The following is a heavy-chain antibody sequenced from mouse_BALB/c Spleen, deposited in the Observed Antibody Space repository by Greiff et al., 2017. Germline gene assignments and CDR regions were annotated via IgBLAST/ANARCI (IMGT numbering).Heavy chain of an antibody. D-gene: IGHD2-4*01. V-gene: IGHV2-9*02. Sequence: QVQLQQSGPGLVAPSQSLSITCTVSGFSLTSYGVHWVRQPPGKGLEWLGVIWAGGSTNYNSALMSRLSISKDNSKSQVFLKMNSLQTDDTAMYYCARGSDYDAYYYAMDYWGQGTSVTVSS. CDR2: IWAGGST. CDR1: GFSLTSYG. J-gene: IGHJ4*01. CDR3: ARGSDYDAYYYAMDY.